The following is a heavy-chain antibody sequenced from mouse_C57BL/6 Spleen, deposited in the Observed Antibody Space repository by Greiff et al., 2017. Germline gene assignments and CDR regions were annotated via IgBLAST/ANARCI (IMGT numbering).Heavy chain of an antibody. V-gene: IGHV1-42*01. Sequence: EVQLQQSGPELVKPGASVKISCKASGYSFTGYYMNWVKQSPEKSLEWIGEINPSTGGTTYNQKFKAKATLTVDKSSSTAYMQLKSLTSEDSAVXYGARNKADDWGQGTTLTVSS. CDR1: GYSFTGYY. CDR2: INPSTGGT. D-gene: IGHD1-3*01. CDR3: ARNKADD. J-gene: IGHJ2*01.